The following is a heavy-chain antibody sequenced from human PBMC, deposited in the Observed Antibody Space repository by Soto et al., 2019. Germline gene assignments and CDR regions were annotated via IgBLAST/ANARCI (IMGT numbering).Heavy chain of an antibody. CDR2: IYHSGSP. V-gene: IGHV4-4*02. J-gene: IGHJ5*02. Sequence: QVQLRQSGPGLVKTSGTLSLTCAVSGVYVRSTNWWTWVRQPPGKRLEWIGEIYHSGSPTYSPYRRGRAIFSVDKSNNQSSLRLRSVTAADTAVYYCATLPPRIVVTLLPIPTWGQGIQVSVSS. CDR3: ATLPPRIVVTLLPIPT. D-gene: IGHD2-21*01. CDR1: GVYVRSTNW.